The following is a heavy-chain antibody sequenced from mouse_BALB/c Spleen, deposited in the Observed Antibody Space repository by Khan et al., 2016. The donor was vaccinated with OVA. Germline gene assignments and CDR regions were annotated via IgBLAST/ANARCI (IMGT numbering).Heavy chain of an antibody. D-gene: IGHD1-1*01. CDR2: ISYSGNT. J-gene: IGHJ3*01. CDR3: ACELRGFAY. V-gene: IGHV3-8*02. Sequence: EVQLQESGPSLVKPSQTLSLTCSVTGDSITSGYWNWIRKFPGNKLEYMGYISYSGNTYYNPSLKSRISLTRDPSKTQKYLPLNSENTEDKATYYCACELRGFAYWGQGTLVTVSA. CDR1: GDSITSGY.